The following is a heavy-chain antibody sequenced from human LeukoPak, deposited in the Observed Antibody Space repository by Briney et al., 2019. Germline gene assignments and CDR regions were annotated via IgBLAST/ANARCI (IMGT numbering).Heavy chain of an antibody. Sequence: GESLKISCKGSGYSLTSYWIGWVRQMPGKGLEWMGIIYPGDSDTRYSPSFQGQVTISADKSISTAYLQWSSLKASDTAMYYCARVSTVRGVIDWFDPWGQGTLVTVSS. CDR1: GYSLTSYW. CDR3: ARVSTVRGVIDWFDP. V-gene: IGHV5-51*01. J-gene: IGHJ5*02. D-gene: IGHD3-10*01. CDR2: IYPGDSDT.